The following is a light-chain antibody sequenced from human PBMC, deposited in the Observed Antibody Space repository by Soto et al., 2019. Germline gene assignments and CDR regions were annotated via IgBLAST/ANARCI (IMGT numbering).Light chain of an antibody. V-gene: IGKV3-20*01. CDR1: QTISINS. J-gene: IGKJ3*01. CDR3: QQYDGAPLT. Sequence: DIVLTQSPDTLSLSPGERATLFCRASQTISINSLAWYQQTPGQAPSLLIYAASTRQSGIPDRFNGSGSGTDFALTINTLEPEDFAVYCCQQYDGAPLTFGPGTKVDVK. CDR2: AAS.